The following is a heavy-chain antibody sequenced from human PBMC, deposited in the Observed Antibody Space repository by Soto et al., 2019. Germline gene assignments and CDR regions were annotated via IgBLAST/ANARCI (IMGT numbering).Heavy chain of an antibody. D-gene: IGHD5-18*01. J-gene: IGHJ6*03. V-gene: IGHV4-59*01. Sequence: QVQLQESGPGLVKPSETLSLTCTVSGGSISSYYWSWIRQPPGKGLEWIGYFYYSGSTNYNPSLKSRITISVVTSKNQFSLPLSAVTAADTAVYYCARASSIYRYGYRGGLRLDYYYYMDVWGKGTTVTVSS. CDR1: GGSISSYY. CDR2: FYYSGST. CDR3: ARASSIYRYGYRGGLRLDYYYYMDV.